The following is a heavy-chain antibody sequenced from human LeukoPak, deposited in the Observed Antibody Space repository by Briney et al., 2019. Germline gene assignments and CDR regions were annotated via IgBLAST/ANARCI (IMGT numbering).Heavy chain of an antibody. Sequence: PSETLSLTCTVSGDSVSNYYWSWIRQPPGKGLEWIGFVYYSGSAYYIPSLKGRVAMSVDTSKNLFSLTPTSVTAADTAVYYCARDDRLGYSYGFPHWYFDVWGRGTLVTVSS. CDR1: GDSVSNYY. CDR2: VYYSGSA. V-gene: IGHV4-59*02. D-gene: IGHD5-18*01. J-gene: IGHJ2*01. CDR3: ARDDRLGYSYGFPHWYFDV.